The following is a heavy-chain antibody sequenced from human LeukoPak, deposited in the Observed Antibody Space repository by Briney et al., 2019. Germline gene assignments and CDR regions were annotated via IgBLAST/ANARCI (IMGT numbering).Heavy chain of an antibody. V-gene: IGHV4-30-2*01. J-gene: IGHJ4*02. CDR3: AREGGEGGFDY. CDR1: GGSISSGGYS. D-gene: IGHD3-16*01. Sequence: SETLSLTCTVSGGSISSGGYSWSWIRQPPGKGLEWIGYIYHSGSTYYNPSLKSRVTISVDRSKNQFSLKLSSVTAADTAVYYCAREGGEGGFDYWGQGTLVTVSS. CDR2: IYHSGST.